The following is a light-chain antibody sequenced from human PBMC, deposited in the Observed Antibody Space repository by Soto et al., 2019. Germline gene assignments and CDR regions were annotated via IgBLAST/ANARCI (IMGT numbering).Light chain of an antibody. J-gene: IGKJ2*01. V-gene: IGKV3-20*01. Sequence: EIVLTQSPVTLSLSPGERATLSCRASRSFASSYLGWYQQKPGQAPRLLIYAASTRATGIPDRFSGSGSATDFTLTISRLEPEDSAVYYCQHYDSSTPYTFGQGTKVDIK. CDR3: QHYDSSTPYT. CDR1: RSFASSY. CDR2: AAS.